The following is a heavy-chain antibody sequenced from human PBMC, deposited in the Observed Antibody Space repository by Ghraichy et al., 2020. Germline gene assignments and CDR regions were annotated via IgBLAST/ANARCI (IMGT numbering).Heavy chain of an antibody. CDR2: ISSSSSYI. J-gene: IGHJ3*02. Sequence: ESLNISCAASGFTFSSYRMNWVRQAPGKGLEWVSFISSSSSYIYYADSVKGRFTISRDNAKNSLYLQMNSLRAEDTAVYYCARDPGYCSGGRCYGDAFDIWGQGTMVTVSS. CDR3: ARDPGYCSGGRCYGDAFDI. V-gene: IGHV3-21*01. D-gene: IGHD2-15*01. CDR1: GFTFSSYR.